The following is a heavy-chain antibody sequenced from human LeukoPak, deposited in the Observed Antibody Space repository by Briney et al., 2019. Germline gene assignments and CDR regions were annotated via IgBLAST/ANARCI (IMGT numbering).Heavy chain of an antibody. CDR2: IYYSGST. V-gene: IGHV4-30-4*01. CDR3: ARVALVYSNYVDY. Sequence: SQTLPLTCTVSGGSISSGDYYWSWIRQPPGKGLEWIGYIYYSGSTYYNPSLKSRVTISVDTSKNQFSLKLSSVTAADTAVYYCARVALVYSNYVDYWGQGTLVTVSS. CDR1: GGSISSGDYY. D-gene: IGHD4-4*01. J-gene: IGHJ4*02.